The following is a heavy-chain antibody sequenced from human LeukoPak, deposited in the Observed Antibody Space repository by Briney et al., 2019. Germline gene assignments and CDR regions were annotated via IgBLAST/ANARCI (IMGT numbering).Heavy chain of an antibody. CDR1: GCTFTGYY. D-gene: IGHD3-10*01. V-gene: IGHV1-2*02. CDR3: ARLLWFGESNWFDP. CDR2: INPNSGGT. Sequence: ASVKVSCKASGCTFTGYYMHWVRQAPGQGLEWMGWINPNSGGTNYAQKFQGRVTMTRDTSISTAYMELSRLRSDDTAVYYCARLLWFGESNWFDPWGQGTLVTVSS. J-gene: IGHJ5*02.